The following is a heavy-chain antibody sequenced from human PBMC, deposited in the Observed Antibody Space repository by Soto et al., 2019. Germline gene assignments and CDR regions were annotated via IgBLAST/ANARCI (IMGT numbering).Heavy chain of an antibody. J-gene: IGHJ6*02. CDR3: ARVAMVRGVTGYYYGMDV. CDR2: INPNSGGT. V-gene: IGHV1-2*02. CDR1: GYTFTGYY. D-gene: IGHD3-10*01. Sequence: ASVKVSFKASGYTFTGYYMHWVRQAPGQGLEWMGWINPNSGGTNYAQKFQGRVTMTRDTSISTAYMELSRLRSDDTAVYYCARVAMVRGVTGYYYGMDVWGQGATVTVSS.